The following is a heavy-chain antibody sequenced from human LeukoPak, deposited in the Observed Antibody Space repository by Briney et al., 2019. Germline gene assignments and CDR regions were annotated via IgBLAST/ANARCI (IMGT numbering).Heavy chain of an antibody. CDR1: GYTFTSYY. J-gene: IGHJ4*02. CDR2: INPSGGST. D-gene: IGHD3-22*01. V-gene: IGHV1-46*01. Sequence: ASVKVSCKASGYTFTSYYMHWVRQAPGQGLEWMGIINPSGGSTSYAQKFQGRVTMTRDTSTSTVYMELSSLRSEDTAVYYCAREGGYYDSSGYTQPYYFDYWGQGTLVTVPS. CDR3: AREGGYYDSSGYTQPYYFDY.